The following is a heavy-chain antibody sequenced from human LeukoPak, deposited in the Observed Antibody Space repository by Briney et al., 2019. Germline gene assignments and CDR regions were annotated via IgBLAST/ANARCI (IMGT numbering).Heavy chain of an antibody. Sequence: GGSLRLSCATSGFTFTCCGMHWVRQAPGKGLEWVAVIWYDASNKYYADSVKGRFTISRDNSKNTLYLQMNSLRDDDTAVYYCVRGVGVSRFNYLDSWGQGTLVIVSS. J-gene: IGHJ4*02. D-gene: IGHD6-13*01. CDR3: VRGVGVSRFNYLDS. CDR1: GFTFTCCG. V-gene: IGHV3-33*08. CDR2: IWYDASNK.